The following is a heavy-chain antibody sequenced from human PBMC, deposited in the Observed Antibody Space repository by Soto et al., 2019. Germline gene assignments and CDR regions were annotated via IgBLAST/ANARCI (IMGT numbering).Heavy chain of an antibody. J-gene: IGHJ4*02. CDR1: GFTFSSYA. D-gene: IGHD6-13*01. Sequence: EVQLLESGGGLVQPGGSLRLSCAASGFTFSSYAMSWVRQAPGKGLEWVSAISGSGGSTYYADSVKGRFTISRDNYKNKLYLQMNSLRAEDTAVYYCAKENGYSSSWFEFDYWGQGTLVTVSS. V-gene: IGHV3-23*01. CDR2: ISGSGGST. CDR3: AKENGYSSSWFEFDY.